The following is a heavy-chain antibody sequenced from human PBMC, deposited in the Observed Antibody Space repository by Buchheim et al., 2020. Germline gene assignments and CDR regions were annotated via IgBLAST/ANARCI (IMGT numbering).Heavy chain of an antibody. Sequence: QVQLQQWGAGLLKPSETLSLTCAVYGGSFSGYYWSWIRQPPGKGLEWIGEINHSGSTNYNPSLKSRDTISVDTSKNQFSLKLSSVTAADTAVYYCARGLGYYYGSGSRYYFDYWGQGTL. V-gene: IGHV4-34*01. D-gene: IGHD3-10*01. CDR3: ARGLGYYYGSGSRYYFDY. J-gene: IGHJ4*02. CDR2: INHSGST. CDR1: GGSFSGYY.